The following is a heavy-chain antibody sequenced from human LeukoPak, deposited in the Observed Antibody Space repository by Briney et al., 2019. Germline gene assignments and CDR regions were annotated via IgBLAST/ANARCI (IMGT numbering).Heavy chain of an antibody. D-gene: IGHD1-14*01. CDR1: GGSFSGYY. Sequence: PSETLSLTCAVHGGSFSGYYWSWIRQPPGKGLEWIGEINHSGSTNYNPSLKSRVTISVDTSKNQFSLKLSSVTAADTAVYYCARERRTGTRDYYYYMDVWGKGTTVTVCS. CDR3: ARERRTGTRDYYYYMDV. V-gene: IGHV4-34*01. J-gene: IGHJ6*03. CDR2: INHSGST.